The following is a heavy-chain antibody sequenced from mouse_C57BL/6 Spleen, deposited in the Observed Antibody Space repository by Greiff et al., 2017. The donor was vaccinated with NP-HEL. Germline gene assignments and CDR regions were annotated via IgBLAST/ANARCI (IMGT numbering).Heavy chain of an antibody. V-gene: IGHV1-50*01. Sequence: QVQLQQPGAELVKPGASVKLSCKASGYTFTSYWMQWVKQRPGQGLEWIGEIDPSDSDTNYNQKFKGKATLTVDTSSSTAYMQLSSLTSEDSAVYYCGRGYYYGSSTLYYAMDYWGQGTSVTVSS. D-gene: IGHD1-1*01. CDR1: GYTFTSYW. CDR3: GRGYYYGSSTLYYAMDY. CDR2: IDPSDSDT. J-gene: IGHJ4*01.